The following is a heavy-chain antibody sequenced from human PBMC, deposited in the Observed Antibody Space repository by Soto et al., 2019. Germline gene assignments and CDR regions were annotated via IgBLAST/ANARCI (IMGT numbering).Heavy chain of an antibody. CDR3: AKGSASGSPYYFDF. Sequence: GGSLRLSCAASGFTISNYAMSWVRQAPGKGLEWISAINGGATSTYHADSVKGRFTISRDNSKTTLFLQMNRLRADDTAVYYCAKGSASGSPYYFDFWGHGTLVTVSS. V-gene: IGHV3-23*01. CDR1: GFTISNYA. J-gene: IGHJ4*01. CDR2: INGGATST. D-gene: IGHD6-25*01.